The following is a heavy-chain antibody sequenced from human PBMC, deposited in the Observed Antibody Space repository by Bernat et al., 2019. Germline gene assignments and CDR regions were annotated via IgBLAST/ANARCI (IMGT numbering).Heavy chain of an antibody. V-gene: IGHV3-30*01. Sequence: QVQLVESGGGVVQPGRSLRLSCAASGFTFSSYAMPWVRQAPGKGLEWVAVISYDGSNKYYADSVKGRFTISRDNSKNTLYLQMNSLRAEDTAVYYCARDVDGSGSYYFDYWGQGTLVTVSS. CDR1: GFTFSSYA. D-gene: IGHD3-10*01. J-gene: IGHJ4*02. CDR2: ISYDGSNK. CDR3: ARDVDGSGSYYFDY.